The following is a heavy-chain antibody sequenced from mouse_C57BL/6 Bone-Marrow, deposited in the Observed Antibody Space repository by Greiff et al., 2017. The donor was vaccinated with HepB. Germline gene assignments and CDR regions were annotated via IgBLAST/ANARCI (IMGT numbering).Heavy chain of an antibody. J-gene: IGHJ4*01. V-gene: IGHV14-4*01. CDR3: TTSTLLYYAMDY. Sequence: VQLQQSGAELVRPGASVKLSCTASGFNIKDDYMHWVKQRPEQGLEWIGWIDPENGDTEYASKFQGKATITADTSSNTAYLQLSSLTSDDTAVYYCTTSTLLYYAMDYWGQGTSVTVSS. CDR1: GFNIKDDY. D-gene: IGHD2-10*01. CDR2: IDPENGDT.